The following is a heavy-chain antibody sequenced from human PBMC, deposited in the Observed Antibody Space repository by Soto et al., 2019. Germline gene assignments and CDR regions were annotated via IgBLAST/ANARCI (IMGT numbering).Heavy chain of an antibody. CDR3: ARDYTVTANYCYCGMDV. V-gene: IGHV4-31*03. Sequence: QVQLQESGPGLGKPSQNLSLTCNVSGGSISSGGYYWSRIRQPPGKGLEGIGYIYYSGSTDYNPSHKSRVPISVDTSKTTFSLKLSYVTAADTSVYSCARDYTVTANYCYCGMDVWGQGTTVTVSS. J-gene: IGHJ6*02. CDR1: GGSISSGGYY. CDR2: IYYSGST. D-gene: IGHD2-21*02.